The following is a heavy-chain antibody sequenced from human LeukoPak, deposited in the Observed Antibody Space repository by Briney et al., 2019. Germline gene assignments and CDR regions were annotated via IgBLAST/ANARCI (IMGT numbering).Heavy chain of an antibody. CDR1: GDSFSEYY. CDR2: IHSSAGT. V-gene: IGHV4-59*08. Sequence: SETLSLTCTVSGDSFSEYYWGWIRQPPGKGLECLGYIHSSAGTAYNPSLKSRLTISIDTSKNQFSLTLSSVTAADTAVYYCARHVYGKGMYVWGKGTTVAVSS. CDR3: ARHVYGKGMYV. J-gene: IGHJ6*04. D-gene: IGHD4-17*01.